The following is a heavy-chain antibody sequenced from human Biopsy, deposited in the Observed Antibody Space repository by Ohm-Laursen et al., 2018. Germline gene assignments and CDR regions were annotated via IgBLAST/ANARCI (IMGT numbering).Heavy chain of an antibody. Sequence: GTLSLTCAVYGKTFSDYYWSWIRQPPGKGLEWIGQINQSGRTNYNSSLKSRVNISADKSNNQFSLKLTSVTSADTAVYFCGNEVHGRDYWGLGALVTVSS. CDR1: GKTFSDYY. D-gene: IGHD2-8*01. CDR3: GNEVHGRDY. J-gene: IGHJ4*02. CDR2: INQSGRT. V-gene: IGHV4-34*08.